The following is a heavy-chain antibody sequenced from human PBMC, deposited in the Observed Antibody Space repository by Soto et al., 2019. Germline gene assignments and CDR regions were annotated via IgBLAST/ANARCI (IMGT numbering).Heavy chain of an antibody. CDR2: TYYRSNWRH. Sequence: SHTLSLTCAISGDSVSSNTADWNWIRSSPSRGLEWLGRTYYRSNWRHDYAVSVKSRITVNPDTSKNHFSLQLNSVTPDDTAVYYCARGVAGSGFDLWGQGTMVTVYS. J-gene: IGHJ4*02. V-gene: IGHV6-1*01. CDR3: ARGVAGSGFDL. CDR1: GDSVSSNTAD. D-gene: IGHD6-19*01.